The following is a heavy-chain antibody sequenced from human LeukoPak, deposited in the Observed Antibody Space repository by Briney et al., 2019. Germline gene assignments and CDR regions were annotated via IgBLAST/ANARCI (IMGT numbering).Heavy chain of an antibody. Sequence: ASVKVSCKASGYTFTSYYMHWVRQAPGQGLEWMGIINPSGGSTSYAQKFQGRVTMTRDTSTSTVYMELSSLRSEDTAVYYCAREGEIVATTPWTYFDYWGQGTLVTVSS. CDR3: AREGEIVATTPWTYFDY. V-gene: IGHV1-46*01. CDR1: GYTFTSYY. CDR2: INPSGGST. J-gene: IGHJ4*02. D-gene: IGHD5-12*01.